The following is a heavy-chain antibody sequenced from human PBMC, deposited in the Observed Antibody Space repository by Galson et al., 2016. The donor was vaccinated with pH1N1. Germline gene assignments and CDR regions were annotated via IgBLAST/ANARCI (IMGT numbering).Heavy chain of an antibody. Sequence: PALVTPTQTLTLTCTFSGFSLSTTGMRVSWIRQPPGKALEWLARIDWDDSKFYSTSLKTRVTISKDTSKNQVVLEMTNMDPVDTATYYCARSRRMAAVGTSGYFYNSMDVWGQGTTVTVSS. CDR1: GFSLSTTGMR. CDR3: ARSRRMAAVGTSGYFYNSMDV. J-gene: IGHJ6*02. CDR2: IDWDDSK. D-gene: IGHD6-13*01. V-gene: IGHV2-70*04.